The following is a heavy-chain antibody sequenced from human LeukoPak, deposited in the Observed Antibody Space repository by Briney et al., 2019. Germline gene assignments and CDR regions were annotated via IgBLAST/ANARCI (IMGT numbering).Heavy chain of an antibody. Sequence: SETLSLTCAVYGGSFSGHYWSWIRQPPGKGLEWIGEINHSGSTNYNPSLKSRVTISVDTSKNQLSLKLSSVTAADTAVYYCARQFYSSSWYFDLWGRDTLVTVSS. V-gene: IGHV4-34*01. CDR1: GGSFSGHY. CDR2: INHSGST. CDR3: ARQFYSSSWYFDL. J-gene: IGHJ2*01. D-gene: IGHD6-13*01.